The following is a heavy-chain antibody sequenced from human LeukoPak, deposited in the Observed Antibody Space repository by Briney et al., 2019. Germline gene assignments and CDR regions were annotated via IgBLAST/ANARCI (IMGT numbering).Heavy chain of an antibody. V-gene: IGHV3-23*01. D-gene: IGHD1-26*01. Sequence: GGSLRLSCAGSGFTFSSYAMSWVRQAPGKGLEWVSAIPVSGDSTYYADSVRGRFTISRDNSKNTLYLQMNSLRAEDTAIYYCAKDPLGTTRLFDSWGQGTLVTVSS. CDR3: AKDPLGTTRLFDS. J-gene: IGHJ4*02. CDR1: GFTFSSYA. CDR2: IPVSGDST.